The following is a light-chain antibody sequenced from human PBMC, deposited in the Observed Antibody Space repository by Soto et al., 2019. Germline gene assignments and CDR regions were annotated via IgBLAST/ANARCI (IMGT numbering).Light chain of an antibody. Sequence: DSGSTQSPASLGMSLGERAPINCKSSQNILYKSKNKNYLAWYQQKPGQPPTLLISWATTPESGVPDRFSGSGSGTDFTLTIIGLQAEDVAVYFCQHDHTPAYTFGPGTKVDI. CDR3: QHDHTPAYT. V-gene: IGKV4-1*01. J-gene: IGKJ3*01. CDR1: QNILYKSKNKNY. CDR2: WAT.